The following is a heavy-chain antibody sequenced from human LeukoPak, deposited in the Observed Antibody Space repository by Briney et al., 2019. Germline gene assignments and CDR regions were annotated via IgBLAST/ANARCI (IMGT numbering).Heavy chain of an antibody. D-gene: IGHD1-26*01. CDR2: ISGSGGST. Sequence: GGSLRLSCAASGSTFSSYAMSWVRQAPGKGLEWVSAISGSGGSTYYADSVKGRFTISRDNSKNTLYLQMNSLRAEVTAVYYCAKTLPVVGARTYFDYWGQEPLVTVSS. V-gene: IGHV3-23*01. CDR3: AKTLPVVGARTYFDY. CDR1: GSTFSSYA. J-gene: IGHJ4*02.